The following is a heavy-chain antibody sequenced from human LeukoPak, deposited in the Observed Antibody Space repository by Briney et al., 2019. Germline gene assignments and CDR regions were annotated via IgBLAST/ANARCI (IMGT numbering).Heavy chain of an antibody. J-gene: IGHJ4*02. V-gene: IGHV3-23*01. CDR1: GFTFSSYA. CDR3: ANCNPWLPHNY. D-gene: IGHD3-9*01. CDR2: ISVSGDST. Sequence: PGGSLRLSCAASGFTFSSYAMSWVRQAPGKGLEWVSAISVSGDSTYYADSVKGRFTISRDNSKNTLYLQMNSLRAEDTAVYYCANCNPWLPHNYWGQGTLVTVSS.